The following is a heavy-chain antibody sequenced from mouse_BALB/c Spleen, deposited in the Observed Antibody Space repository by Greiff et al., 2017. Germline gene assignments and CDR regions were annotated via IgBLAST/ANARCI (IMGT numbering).Heavy chain of an antibody. J-gene: IGHJ2*01. CDR1: GYAFTNYL. V-gene: IGHV1-54*01. CDR2: INPGSGGT. CDR3: ARSDDYDGFDY. Sequence: VQLQESGAELVRPGTSVKVSCKASGYAFTNYLIEWVKQRPGQGLEWIGVINPGSGGTNYKEKFKGKATLTADKSTSTAYMQLSSLTSDDSAVYFCARSDDYDGFDYWGQGTTLTVSS. D-gene: IGHD2-4*01.